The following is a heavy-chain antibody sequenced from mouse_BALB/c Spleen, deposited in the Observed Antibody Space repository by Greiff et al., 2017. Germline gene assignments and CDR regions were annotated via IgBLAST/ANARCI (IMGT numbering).Heavy chain of an antibody. Sequence: VQLQQSAAELARPGASVKMSCKASGYTFTSYTMHWVKQRPGQGLEWIGYINPSSGYTEYNQKFKDKTTLTADKSSSTAYMQLSSLTSEDSAVYYCATYYGYGVGVVYWGQGTTLTVSS. CDR3: ATYYGYGVGVVY. J-gene: IGHJ2*01. CDR2: INPSSGYT. D-gene: IGHD2-9*01. CDR1: GYTFTSYT. V-gene: IGHV1-4*02.